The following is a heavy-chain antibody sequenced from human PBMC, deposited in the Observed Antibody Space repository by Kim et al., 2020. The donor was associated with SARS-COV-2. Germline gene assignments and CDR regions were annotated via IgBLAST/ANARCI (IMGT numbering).Heavy chain of an antibody. D-gene: IGHD3-9*01. V-gene: IGHV1-69*13. CDR2: IIPIFGTA. CDR3: ARGLDYDILTGYYYYFDY. J-gene: IGHJ4*02. CDR1: GGTFSSYA. Sequence: SVKVSCKASGGTFSSYAISWVRQAPGQGLEWMGGIIPIFGTANYAQKFQGRVTITADESTSTAYMELSSLRSEDTAVYYCARGLDYDILTGYYYYFDYWGQGTLVTVSS.